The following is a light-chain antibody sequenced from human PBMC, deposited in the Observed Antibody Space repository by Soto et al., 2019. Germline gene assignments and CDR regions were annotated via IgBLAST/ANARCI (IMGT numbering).Light chain of an antibody. Sequence: DIQVTQSPPTLSASVGDRVTITCRASQTISTWMAWYQQKPGKAPKLLVYDASTLQSGVASRFSGSGSGTDFTLTISRLEPEDFVVYYCQQYSSLPHTFGQGTKLEVK. CDR3: QQYSSLPHT. CDR1: QTISTW. V-gene: IGKV1-5*01. CDR2: DAS. J-gene: IGKJ2*01.